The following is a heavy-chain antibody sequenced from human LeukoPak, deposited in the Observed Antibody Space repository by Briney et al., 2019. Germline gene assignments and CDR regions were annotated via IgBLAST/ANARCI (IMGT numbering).Heavy chain of an antibody. D-gene: IGHD3-22*01. Sequence: PLETLSLTCTVSGGSISSYYWSWIRQPPGKGLEWIGYIYYSGSTNYNPSLKSRVTISVDTSKNQFSLKLSSVTAADTAVYYCARHTYYYDSSGFMGFDYWGQGTLVTVSS. CDR2: IYYSGST. CDR3: ARHTYYYDSSGFMGFDY. CDR1: GGSISSYY. V-gene: IGHV4-59*08. J-gene: IGHJ4*02.